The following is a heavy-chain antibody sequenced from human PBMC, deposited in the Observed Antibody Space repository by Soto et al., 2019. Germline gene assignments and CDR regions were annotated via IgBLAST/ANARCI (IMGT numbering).Heavy chain of an antibody. J-gene: IGHJ5*02. D-gene: IGHD2-15*01. CDR2: IWYDGSNK. V-gene: IGHV3-33*01. Sequence: QVQLVESGGGVVQPGRSLRLSCAASGFTFSSYGMHWVRQAPGKGLEWVAVIWYDGSNKYYADSVKGRFTISRDNSKNRLYVQMDSLRAENTAVYYCARDLARVAEPDNWFDPWGQGTLVTVSS. CDR3: ARDLARVAEPDNWFDP. CDR1: GFTFSSYG.